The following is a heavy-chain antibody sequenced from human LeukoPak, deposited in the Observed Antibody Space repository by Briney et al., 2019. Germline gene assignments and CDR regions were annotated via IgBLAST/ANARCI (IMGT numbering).Heavy chain of an antibody. CDR1: GYTFTSYD. J-gene: IGHJ4*02. V-gene: IGHV1-69*13. D-gene: IGHD4-17*01. CDR2: IIPIFGTA. Sequence: SVKVSCKASGYTFTSYDINWVRQAPGQGLEWMGGIIPIFGTANYAQKFQGRVTITADESTSTAYMELSSLRSEDTAVYYCARARGGYGDYRRGDYFDYWGQGTLVTVSS. CDR3: ARARGGYGDYRRGDYFDY.